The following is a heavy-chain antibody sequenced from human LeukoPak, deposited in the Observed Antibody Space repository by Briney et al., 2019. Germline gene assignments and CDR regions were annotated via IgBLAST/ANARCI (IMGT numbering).Heavy chain of an antibody. J-gene: IGHJ3*02. D-gene: IGHD3-10*01. Sequence: ASVKVSCKASGYTFTGYYIHWVRQAPGQGVEWMGWINPNSGGTKYAQKSQGRVTVTRDTSISTSSMELSRLKSDDTAVYYCARGGKIMINMVRGALASRDAFDIWGQGTMVTVSS. CDR1: GYTFTGYY. V-gene: IGHV1-2*02. CDR2: INPNSGGT. CDR3: ARGGKIMINMVRGALASRDAFDI.